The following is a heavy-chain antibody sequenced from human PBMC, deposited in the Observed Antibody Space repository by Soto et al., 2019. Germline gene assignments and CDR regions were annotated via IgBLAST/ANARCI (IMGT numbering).Heavy chain of an antibody. CDR1: GGTFSSYA. J-gene: IGHJ4*02. CDR2: IIPIFGTA. D-gene: IGHD5-18*01. CDR3: ARWDTAMVKFDY. V-gene: IGHV1-69*01. Sequence: QVQLVQSGAEVKKPGSSVKVSCKASGGTFSSYAISWVRQAPGQGLEWMGGIIPIFGTANYAQKFQGRVTITADESTSTAYMELSSLTSEDTAVSYCARWDTAMVKFDYCGQGTLVTVSS.